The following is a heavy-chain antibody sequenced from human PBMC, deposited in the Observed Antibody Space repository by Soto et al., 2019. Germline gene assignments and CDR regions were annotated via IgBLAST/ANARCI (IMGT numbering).Heavy chain of an antibody. D-gene: IGHD4-4*01. CDR3: ARDATVTTLGYYYGMDV. V-gene: IGHV1-69*01. Sequence: QVQLVQSGAEVKKPGSSVKVSCKASGGTFSSYAISWVRQAPGQGLEWMGGIIPIFGTANYAQKFQGRVTITADESTSTAYMELSRLRSEDTAVYYCARDATVTTLGYYYGMDVWGQGTTVTVSS. CDR2: IIPIFGTA. J-gene: IGHJ6*02. CDR1: GGTFSSYA.